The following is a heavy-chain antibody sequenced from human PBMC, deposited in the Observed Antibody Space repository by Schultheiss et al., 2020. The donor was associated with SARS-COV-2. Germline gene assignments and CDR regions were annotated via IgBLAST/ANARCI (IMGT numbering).Heavy chain of an antibody. CDR3: ARAPSGTDYYDSSGYYYPRGY. CDR1: GFTFSSYS. D-gene: IGHD3-22*01. CDR2: ISSSSSTI. V-gene: IGHV3-48*01. Sequence: GGSLRLSCAASGFTFSSYSMNWVRQAPGKGLEWVSYISSSSSTIYYADSVKGRFTISRDNAKNSLYLQMNSLRAEDTAVYYCARAPSGTDYYDSSGYYYPRGYWGQGTLVTVSS. J-gene: IGHJ4*02.